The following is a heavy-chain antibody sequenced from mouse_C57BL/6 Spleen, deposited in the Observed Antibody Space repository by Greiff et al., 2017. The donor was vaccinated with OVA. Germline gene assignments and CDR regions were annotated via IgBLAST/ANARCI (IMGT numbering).Heavy chain of an antibody. CDR3: ARTDGYYGRYFDV. CDR1: GFTFSDYG. J-gene: IGHJ1*03. V-gene: IGHV5-17*01. CDR2: ISSGSSTI. Sequence: EVNVVESGGGLVKPGGSLKLSCAASGFTFSDYGMHWVRQAPEKGLEWVAYISSGSSTIYYADTVKGRFTISRDNAKNTLFLQMTSLRSEDTAMYYCARTDGYYGRYFDVWGTGTTVTVSS. D-gene: IGHD2-3*01.